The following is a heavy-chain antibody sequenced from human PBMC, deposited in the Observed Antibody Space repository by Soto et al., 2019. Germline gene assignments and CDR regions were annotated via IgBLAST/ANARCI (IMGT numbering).Heavy chain of an antibody. J-gene: IGHJ5*02. CDR3: ARHTYSYDRSGYYYWFDP. Sequence: QLQLQESGPGLVRPSETLPLTCTVSGGSISSSNYYWGWIRQPPGKGLEWIGTIYYSGSTYYNPSLKSRATISVDTSKNQFSLMLNSVTAADTAVYYCARHTYSYDRSGYYYWFDPWGQGTLVTVSS. CDR1: GGSISSSNYY. D-gene: IGHD3-22*01. V-gene: IGHV4-39*01. CDR2: IYYSGST.